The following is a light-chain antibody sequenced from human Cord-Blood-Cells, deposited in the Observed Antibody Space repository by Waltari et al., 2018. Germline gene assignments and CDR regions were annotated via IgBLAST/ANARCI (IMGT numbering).Light chain of an antibody. V-gene: IGKV4-1*01. Sequence: DIVLTQSPDSLAVSVAESAPITCKSSKSVLYSSNNKNYLAWYQQKPGHPPKLLIYWASTLESGVPDRFSGSGSGTDFTLTISSLQAEDVAVYYCQQYYSTPWTFGQGTKVEIK. CDR3: QQYYSTPWT. J-gene: IGKJ1*01. CDR1: KSVLYSSNNKNY. CDR2: WAS.